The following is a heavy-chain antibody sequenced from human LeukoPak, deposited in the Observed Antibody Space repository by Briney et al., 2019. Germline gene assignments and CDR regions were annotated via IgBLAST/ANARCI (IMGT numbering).Heavy chain of an antibody. J-gene: IGHJ4*02. CDR3: ARSYILTGYYDY. V-gene: IGHV4-39*07. D-gene: IGHD3-9*01. CDR2: IYYSGST. Sequence: SETLSLTCTVSGGSISSSSYYWGWIRQPPGKGLEWIGSIYYSGSTYYNPSLKSRVTISVDTSKNQFSLKLSSVTAADTAVYYCARSYILTGYYDYWGQGTLVTVSS. CDR1: GGSISSSSYY.